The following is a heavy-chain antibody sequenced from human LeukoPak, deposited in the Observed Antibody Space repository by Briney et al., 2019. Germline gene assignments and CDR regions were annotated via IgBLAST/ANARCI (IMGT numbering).Heavy chain of an antibody. CDR3: ARGGVGYCSSTSCSIGNNWFDP. CDR2: IIPILGIA. V-gene: IGHV1-69*02. J-gene: IGHJ5*02. CDR1: GGTFSSYT. Sequence: ASVKVSCKASGGTFSSYTISWVRQAPGPGLEWMGRIIPILGIANYAQKFQGRVTITADKSTSTAYMELSSLRSEDTAVYYCARGGVGYCSSTSCSIGNNWFDPWGQGTLVTVSS. D-gene: IGHD2-2*01.